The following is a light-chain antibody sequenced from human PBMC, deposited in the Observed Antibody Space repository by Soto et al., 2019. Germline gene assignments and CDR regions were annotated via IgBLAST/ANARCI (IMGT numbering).Light chain of an antibody. CDR1: QSFSSW. CDR2: KAS. Sequence: DIQMTQSPSTLSASVGDTVTISCRASQSFSSWLAWYQQKPGKAPKLLIYKASSLQSGVPSRFSSSGSGTEFTLTISSLQPDDFATYYCQQYNSFPWTCGQGTKVDIK. V-gene: IGKV1-5*03. J-gene: IGKJ1*01. CDR3: QQYNSFPWT.